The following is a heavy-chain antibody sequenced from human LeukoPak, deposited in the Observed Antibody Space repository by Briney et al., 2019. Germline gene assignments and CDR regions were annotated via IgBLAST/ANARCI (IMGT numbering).Heavy chain of an antibody. V-gene: IGHV4-39*01. CDR2: IYYSGST. Sequence: SETLSLTCTVSGGSISSSNYYWGWIRQPPGKGLEWIGSIYYSGSTYYNPSPKSRVTISVDTSKDQFSLKLSSVTAADTAVYYCARTYCTDGICRIDYWGQGTLVTVSS. D-gene: IGHD2-8*01. J-gene: IGHJ4*02. CDR3: ARTYCTDGICRIDY. CDR1: GGSISSSNYY.